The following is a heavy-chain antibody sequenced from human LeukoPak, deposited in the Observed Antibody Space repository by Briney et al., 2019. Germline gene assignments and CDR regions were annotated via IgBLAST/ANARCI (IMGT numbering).Heavy chain of an antibody. Sequence: GGSLRLSCAASGFTFSSYGMHWVRQAPGKGLEWAAVIWYDGSNKYYADSVKGRFTISRDNSKNTLYLQMNSLRAEDTAVYYCARDHNYYYDSSGYFDYWGQGTLVTVSS. CDR3: ARDHNYYYDSSGYFDY. CDR1: GFTFSSYG. CDR2: IWYDGSNK. V-gene: IGHV3-33*01. J-gene: IGHJ4*02. D-gene: IGHD3-22*01.